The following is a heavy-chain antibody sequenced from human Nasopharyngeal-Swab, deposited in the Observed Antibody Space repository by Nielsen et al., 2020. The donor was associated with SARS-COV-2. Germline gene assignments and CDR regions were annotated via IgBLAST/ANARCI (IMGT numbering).Heavy chain of an antibody. V-gene: IGHV3-53*01. CDR3: ASAVTGPLY. D-gene: IGHD4-11*01. CDR1: GFNVSNNY. Sequence: GESLKISCAASGFNVSNNYMTWVRQAPGKGLEWVSIIYSSGSIYHADSVKGRFIISRDHSKNTLSLRMNSLRVEDPAVYYCASAVTGPLYWGQGTLVTVSS. J-gene: IGHJ1*01. CDR2: IYSSGSI.